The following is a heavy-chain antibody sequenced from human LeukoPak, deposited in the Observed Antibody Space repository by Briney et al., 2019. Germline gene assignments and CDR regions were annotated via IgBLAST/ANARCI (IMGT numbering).Heavy chain of an antibody. CDR2: ISNSGTTI. CDR1: GFTFSSYE. CDR3: ARDAHSAHDY. D-gene: IGHD1-26*01. Sequence: PGGSLRLSCAASGFTFSSYEMNWVRQAPGKGLEWLSYISNSGTTIYYADSVKGRFTISGDNAKNSLFLQMNSLRAEDTAFYYCARDAHSAHDYWGQGTLVTVSS. J-gene: IGHJ4*02. V-gene: IGHV3-48*03.